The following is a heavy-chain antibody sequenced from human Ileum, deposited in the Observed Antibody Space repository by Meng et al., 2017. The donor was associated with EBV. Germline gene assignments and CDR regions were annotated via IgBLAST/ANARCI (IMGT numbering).Heavy chain of an antibody. J-gene: IGHJ4*02. CDR1: GGSISSSSYY. D-gene: IGHD2-2*01. Sequence: LEVQESGPGLVKPSATLSLPCTVSGGSISSSSYYWGLIRQPPGKGLEWIGSIYYSGSTYYNPSLKSRVTISVDTSKNQFSLKLSSVTAADTAVYYCARSIVVVPAAIYYWGQGTLVTVSS. V-gene: IGHV4-39*01. CDR2: IYYSGST. CDR3: ARSIVVVPAAIYY.